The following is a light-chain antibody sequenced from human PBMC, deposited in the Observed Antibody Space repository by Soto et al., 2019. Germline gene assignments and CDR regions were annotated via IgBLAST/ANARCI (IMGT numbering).Light chain of an antibody. J-gene: IGLJ1*01. CDR3: QSYDSSLSASV. CDR2: GNS. CDR1: SSNIGAGYD. Sequence: QSVLTQPPSVSGAPGQRVTISCTGSSSNIGAGYDVHWYQQLPGTAPKLLIYGNSNRPSGVPDRFSGSKSGASASLAITGLQAGEEAVYSTQSYDSSLSASVFGPGTKLPVL. V-gene: IGLV1-40*01.